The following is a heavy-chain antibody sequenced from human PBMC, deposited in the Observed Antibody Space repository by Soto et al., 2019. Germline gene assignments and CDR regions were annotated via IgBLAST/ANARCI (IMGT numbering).Heavy chain of an antibody. CDR2: ISSSGSTI. J-gene: IGHJ5*02. D-gene: IGHD2-21*01. V-gene: IGHV3-11*01. CDR1: GFTFSDYY. Sequence: GGSLRLSCAASGFTFSDYYMSWIRQAPGKGLEWVSYISSSGSTIYYADYVKGRFTISRDNAKNSLYLQMNSLRAEDTALYYFARLYCGGDCYSALGWFDPWGQGTLVTVSS. CDR3: ARLYCGGDCYSALGWFDP.